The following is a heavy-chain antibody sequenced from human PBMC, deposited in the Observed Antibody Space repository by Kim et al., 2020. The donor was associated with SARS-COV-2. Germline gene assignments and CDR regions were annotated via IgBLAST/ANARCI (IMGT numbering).Heavy chain of an antibody. D-gene: IGHD4-17*01. J-gene: IGHJ4*01. V-gene: IGHV3-48*03. Sequence: GGSLRLSCATSGFTFGGYEMNWVRQAPGKGLEWVAYITSSGTRKEYADSVEGRFSIFRDNAKNSLFLQMNSVRAEDTAVYYCTRDNPTVADFDAWGLGT. CDR1: GFTFGGYE. CDR3: TRDNPTVADFDA. CDR2: ITSSGTRK.